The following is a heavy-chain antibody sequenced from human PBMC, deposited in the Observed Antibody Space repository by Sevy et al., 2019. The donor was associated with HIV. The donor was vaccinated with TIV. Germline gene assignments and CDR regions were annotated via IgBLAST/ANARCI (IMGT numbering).Heavy chain of an antibody. V-gene: IGHV1-8*03. CDR2: MNPNSGNT. CDR1: GYTFTSYD. J-gene: IGHJ6*02. D-gene: IGHD6-19*01. CDR3: ARGGGYSSGWPVYYYYYGMDV. Sequence: ASVKVSCKASGYTFTSYDINWVRQATGQGLEWMGWMNPNSGNTGYAQKFQGRVTITRNTSISTANMELGSLRSEDTAVYYCARGGGYSSGWPVYYYYYGMDVWGQGTTVTVSS.